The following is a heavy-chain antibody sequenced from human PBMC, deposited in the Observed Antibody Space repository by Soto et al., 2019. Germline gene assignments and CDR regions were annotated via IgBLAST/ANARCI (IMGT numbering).Heavy chain of an antibody. J-gene: IGHJ6*02. V-gene: IGHV4-59*01. CDR2: THYSGSS. CDR1: GGSISGYF. CDR3: ARDKAGNTLNYYFGMDV. Sequence: SETLSLTCTVSGGSISGYFWSWIRQPPGKGLEWIGYTHYSGSSNYNPSLKTRVTISVDTSKNQFSLKLISVTSADTALYFCARDKAGNTLNYYFGMDVWGQGTTVTVSS.